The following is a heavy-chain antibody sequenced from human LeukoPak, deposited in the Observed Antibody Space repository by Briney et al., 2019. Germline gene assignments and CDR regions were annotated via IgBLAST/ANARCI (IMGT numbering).Heavy chain of an antibody. CDR2: INWNGGST. J-gene: IGHJ4*02. V-gene: IGHV3-20*04. CDR1: GFTFDDYG. Sequence: PGGSLRLSCAASGFTFDDYGMSWVRQAPGKGLEWVSGINWNGGSTGYADSVKGRFTISRDNAKNSLYLQMNSLRAEDTALYYCAKDLPRYDSSGYAHDYWGQGTLVTVSS. CDR3: AKDLPRYDSSGYAHDY. D-gene: IGHD3-22*01.